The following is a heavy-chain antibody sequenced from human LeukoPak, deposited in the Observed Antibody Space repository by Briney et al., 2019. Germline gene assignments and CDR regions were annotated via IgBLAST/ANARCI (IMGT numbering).Heavy chain of an antibody. CDR1: GYSISSGYY. CDR3: AGAHSLYSSNWYYFDY. Sequence: SETLSLTCTVSGYSISSGYYWGWIRQPPGKGLKWIGSISHSGSTYYNPSLKSRVTISVDTSKNQFSLKLSSVTAADTAVYYCAGAHSLYSSNWYYFDYWGQGTLVTVSS. J-gene: IGHJ4*02. D-gene: IGHD6-13*01. V-gene: IGHV4-38-2*02. CDR2: ISHSGST.